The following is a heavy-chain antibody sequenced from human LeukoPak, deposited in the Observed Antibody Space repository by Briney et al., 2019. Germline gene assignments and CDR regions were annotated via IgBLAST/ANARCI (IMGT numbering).Heavy chain of an antibody. J-gene: IGHJ4*02. CDR2: IIPIFGTA. D-gene: IGHD5-12*01. CDR3: ARAYGGYALDY. V-gene: IGHV1-69*05. Sequence: ASVMVSCKASGGTFSSYAISWVRQAPGQGLEWMGRIIPIFGTANYAQKFQGRVTITTDESTSTAYMELSSLRSEDTAVYYCARAYGGYALDYWGQGTLVTVSS. CDR1: GGTFSSYA.